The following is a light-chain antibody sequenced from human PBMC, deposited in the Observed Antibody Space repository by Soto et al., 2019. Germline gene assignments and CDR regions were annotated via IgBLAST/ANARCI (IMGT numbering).Light chain of an antibody. CDR1: QSVSSSY. Sequence: EIVLTQSPGTLSLSPGERATLSCRASQSVSSSYLAWYQQKPGQAPRLLIYGASSRATGIPDRLSGSGSGTDFSLTISRLEPEDFAVYYCQQFGSSPWYTFGQGTKLEIK. V-gene: IGKV3-20*01. CDR3: QQFGSSPWYT. J-gene: IGKJ2*01. CDR2: GAS.